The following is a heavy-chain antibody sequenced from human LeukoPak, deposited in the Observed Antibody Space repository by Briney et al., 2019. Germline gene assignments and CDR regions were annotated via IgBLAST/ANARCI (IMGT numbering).Heavy chain of an antibody. Sequence: GGSLRLSCAASGFTFINYWMSWVRQAPGKGLEWVANIKQDGSDKDYVDSVKGRFTISRDNSKNTLYLQMNSLRAEDTAVYYCAKCTDRSTGWFWWYFDNWGQGTLVSVSS. CDR1: GFTFINYW. V-gene: IGHV3-7*03. CDR2: IKQDGSDK. J-gene: IGHJ4*02. D-gene: IGHD6-19*01. CDR3: AKCTDRSTGWFWWYFDN.